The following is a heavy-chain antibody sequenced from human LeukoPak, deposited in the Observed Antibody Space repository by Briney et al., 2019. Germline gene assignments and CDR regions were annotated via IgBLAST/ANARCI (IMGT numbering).Heavy chain of an antibody. V-gene: IGHV4-59*01. D-gene: IGHD2-15*01. CDR1: GGSMNNYY. CDR3: ARVCSAGSCYGLGVIEY. CDR2: IHYSGST. J-gene: IGHJ4*02. Sequence: PSETLSLTCTVSGGSMNNYYWSWIRPPPGKGLEWIGFIHYSGSTTYNPFLKSRVTISVDTPNNQFSLRVSSLTAADTAVYYCARVCSAGSCYGLGVIEYWGQGTLVTVSS.